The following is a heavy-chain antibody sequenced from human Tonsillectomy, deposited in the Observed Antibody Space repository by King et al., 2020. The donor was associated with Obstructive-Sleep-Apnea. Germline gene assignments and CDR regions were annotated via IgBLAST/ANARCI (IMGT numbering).Heavy chain of an antibody. CDR1: GYTFSNYW. V-gene: IGHV5-51*01. CDR2: MYPGDSDI. J-gene: IGHJ4*02. Sequence: QLVQSGAEVKKPGESLRISCKASGYTFSNYWIAWVRQMPGKGLEWMGVMYPGDSDIRYSPSFQGQVTISADKSISTAYLQWNSLKASDTAMYYCARPYSGGWYSNWGQGTLVTVS. D-gene: IGHD6-19*01. CDR3: ARPYSGGWYSN.